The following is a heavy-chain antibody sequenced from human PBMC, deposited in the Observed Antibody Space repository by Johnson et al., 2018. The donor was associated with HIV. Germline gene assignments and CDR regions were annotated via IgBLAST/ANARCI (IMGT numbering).Heavy chain of an antibody. CDR1: GFTFSSSW. CDR3: ARTSGVVLMVYPLGAFDI. V-gene: IGHV3-52*01. J-gene: IGHJ3*02. Sequence: VQLVESGGGLVQPGGSLRLSCAASGFTFSSSWMHWVCQAPEKGLEWVADIKCDGSEKYYVDSVKGRLTISRDNAKNSLYLQVNSLRAEDTAVYYCARTSGVVLMVYPLGAFDIWGQGTMVTVSS. CDR2: IKCDGSEK. D-gene: IGHD2-8*01.